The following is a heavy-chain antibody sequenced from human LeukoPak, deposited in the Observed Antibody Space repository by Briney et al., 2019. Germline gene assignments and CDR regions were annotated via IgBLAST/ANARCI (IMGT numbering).Heavy chain of an antibody. Sequence: GGSLRLSCAASGFTFSSYAMSWVRQAPGKGLEWVSAISGSGGSTYYADFVKGRFTISRDNSKNTLYLQMNSLGAEDAAVYYCARDRTATSIAVAGTPWFDPWGQGTLVTVSS. D-gene: IGHD6-19*01. CDR1: GFTFSSYA. J-gene: IGHJ5*02. V-gene: IGHV3-23*01. CDR2: ISGSGGST. CDR3: ARDRTATSIAVAGTPWFDP.